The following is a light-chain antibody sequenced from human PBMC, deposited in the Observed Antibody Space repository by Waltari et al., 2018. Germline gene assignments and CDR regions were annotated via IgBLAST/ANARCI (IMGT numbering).Light chain of an antibody. J-gene: IGKJ4*01. CDR3: QQYASPPPLT. V-gene: IGKV3-20*01. CDR2: GAY. Sequence: EIVLTQFPGTLSLSPGESATLSCRASQSVLHNYLAWYQQKPGQPPRLLIYGAYNRATGVPDRFSGSGSGTDFTLTISRLEPEDFAVYYCQQYASPPPLTFGGGAKVEIK. CDR1: QSVLHNY.